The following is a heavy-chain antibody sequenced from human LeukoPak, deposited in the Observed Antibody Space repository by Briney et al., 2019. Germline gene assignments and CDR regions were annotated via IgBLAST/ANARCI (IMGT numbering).Heavy chain of an antibody. D-gene: IGHD1-26*01. CDR3: ARDKVGTSYFDF. J-gene: IGHJ4*02. V-gene: IGHV4-4*07. Sequence: SETLSLTCTVSGGSISGYYWSWIRQPARKELEWIGRVYGSGSTNYNPSLKSRLTVSLDTSKNQFSLRLSSVTAADTAIYYCARDKVGTSYFDFWGQGALVTVSS. CDR2: VYGSGST. CDR1: GGSISGYY.